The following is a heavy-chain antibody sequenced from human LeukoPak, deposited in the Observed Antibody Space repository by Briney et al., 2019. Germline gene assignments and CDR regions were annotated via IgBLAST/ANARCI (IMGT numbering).Heavy chain of an antibody. CDR1: GGSISSSSYY. V-gene: IGHV4-39*07. J-gene: IGHJ4*02. Sequence: PSETLSLTCTVSGGSISSSSYYWGWIRQPPGKGPEWIGSIYYSGSTYYNPSLKSRVTISVDTSKNQFSLKLSSVTSADTVVSYCAETEDIVVVPAASPWGYWGQGTLVTVSS. CDR3: AETEDIVVVPAASPWGY. CDR2: IYYSGST. D-gene: IGHD2-2*01.